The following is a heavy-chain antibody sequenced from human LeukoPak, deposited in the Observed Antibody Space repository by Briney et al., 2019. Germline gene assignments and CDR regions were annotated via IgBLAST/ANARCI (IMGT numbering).Heavy chain of an antibody. J-gene: IGHJ4*02. D-gene: IGHD3-16*01. V-gene: IGHV3-23*01. CDR1: GFIFSSYG. CDR3: AKDRRNWTLRDFVF. CDR2: ISGSGGST. Sequence: AGGSLRLSCAASGFIFSSYGMSWVRQAPGKGLEWVSAISGSGGSTYYADSVKGRFTISRDNSKNTLYLQMNSLRAEDTAVYYCAKDRRNWTLRDFVFWGQGTLVTVSS.